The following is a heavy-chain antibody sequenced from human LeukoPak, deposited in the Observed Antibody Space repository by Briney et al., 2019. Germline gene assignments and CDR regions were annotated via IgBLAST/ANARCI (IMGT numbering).Heavy chain of an antibody. D-gene: IGHD3-16*01. Sequence: ASVKVSCKASGYTFTSYGISWVRQAPGQGLEWMGWISAYNGNTNYAQKLQGRVTMTTDTSTSTAYMELSSLRSEDTAVYYCARNSDGAPGEWRNWYFDLWGRGTLVTVSS. V-gene: IGHV1-18*01. CDR2: ISAYNGNT. CDR3: ARNSDGAPGEWRNWYFDL. J-gene: IGHJ2*01. CDR1: GYTFTSYG.